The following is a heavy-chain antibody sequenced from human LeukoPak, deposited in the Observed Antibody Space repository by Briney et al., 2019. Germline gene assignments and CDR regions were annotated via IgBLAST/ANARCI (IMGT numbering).Heavy chain of an antibody. CDR2: IYYSGTT. D-gene: IGHD6-19*01. V-gene: IGHV4-59*01. CDR1: GGSICNYY. Sequence: SETLSLTCTVSGGSICNYYWSWIRQPPGKGLEWIGYIYYSGTTNCNPSLKSRVTMSLDTSKNQFSLRLSSVAAADTAVYYCARDLGYSSGWYDYWGQGTLVTVSS. CDR3: ARDLGYSSGWYDY. J-gene: IGHJ4*02.